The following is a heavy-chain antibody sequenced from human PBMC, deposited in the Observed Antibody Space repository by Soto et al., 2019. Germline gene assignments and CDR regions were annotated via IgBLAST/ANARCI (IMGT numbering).Heavy chain of an antibody. CDR1: GFTFSSYD. V-gene: IGHV3-66*01. J-gene: IGHJ6*02. D-gene: IGHD2-2*01. Sequence: GGSLRLSCAASGFTFSSYDMHWVRQAPGKGLEWVSVIYSGGSTYYADSVKGRFTISRDNSKNTLYLQMNSLRAEDTAVYYCARDQVRAWVVPAAMFTYGMDVWGQGTTVTVSS. CDR3: ARDQVRAWVVPAAMFTYGMDV. CDR2: IYSGGST.